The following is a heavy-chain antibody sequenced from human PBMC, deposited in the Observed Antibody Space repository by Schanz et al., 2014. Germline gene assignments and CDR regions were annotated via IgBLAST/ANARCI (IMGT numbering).Heavy chain of an antibody. D-gene: IGHD2-15*01. CDR2: ISGTGTKT. Sequence: EVQLVESGGGLVQPGGSLRLSCAASGFTFSIHYMSWVRQAPGKGLEWVSGISGTGTKTYYADSVKSRFTISRDNSKNTVFLQMSSLRADDTALYYCAKDIGGAVAAPVYDSWGQGTLVTVSS. CDR3: AKDIGGAVAAPVYDS. CDR1: GFTFSIHY. V-gene: IGHV3-23*04. J-gene: IGHJ4*02.